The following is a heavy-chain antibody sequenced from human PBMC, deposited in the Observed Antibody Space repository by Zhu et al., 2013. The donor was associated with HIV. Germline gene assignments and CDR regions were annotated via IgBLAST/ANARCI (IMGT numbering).Heavy chain of an antibody. Sequence: QVQLVQSGAEVKKPGASVKVSCKVSGYTLTELSMHWVRQAPGKGLEWMGGFDPEDGETIYAQKFQGRVTMTEDTSTDTAYMELSSLRSEDTAVYYCATLIAVAGTGYYYYNGMDVWGQGTTVTVSS. CDR1: GYTLTELS. V-gene: IGHV1-24*01. D-gene: IGHD6-19*01. CDR3: ATLIAVAGTGYYYYNGMDV. J-gene: IGHJ6*02. CDR2: FDPEDGET.